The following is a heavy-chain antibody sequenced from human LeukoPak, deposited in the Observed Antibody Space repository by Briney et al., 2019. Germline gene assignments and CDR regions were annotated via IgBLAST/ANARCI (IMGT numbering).Heavy chain of an antibody. Sequence: SETLSLTCAVSGYSISSGYYWGWIRQPPGKGLEWIGSIYHSGSTYYNPSLESRVTISVDTSKNQFSLKLSSVTAADTAVYYCARQLNAFDIWGQGTMVTVSS. D-gene: IGHD5-24*01. V-gene: IGHV4-38-2*01. J-gene: IGHJ3*02. CDR3: ARQLNAFDI. CDR1: GYSISSGYY. CDR2: IYHSGST.